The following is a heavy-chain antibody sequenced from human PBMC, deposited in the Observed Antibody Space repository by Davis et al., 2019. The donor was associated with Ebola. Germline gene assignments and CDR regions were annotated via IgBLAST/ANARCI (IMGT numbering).Heavy chain of an antibody. Sequence: AASVTVSCKASGGTFSSYAISWVRQAPGQGLEWMGGIIPIFGTANYAQKFQGRVTITADESTSTAYMELSSLRSEDTAVYYCAREWRGNLVFDYWGQGTLVSVSS. CDR2: IIPIFGTA. J-gene: IGHJ4*02. CDR3: AREWRGNLVFDY. V-gene: IGHV1-69*13. CDR1: GGTFSSYA. D-gene: IGHD3-10*01.